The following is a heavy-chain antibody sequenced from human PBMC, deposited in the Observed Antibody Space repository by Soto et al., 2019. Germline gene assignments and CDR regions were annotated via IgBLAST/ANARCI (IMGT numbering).Heavy chain of an antibody. J-gene: IGHJ4*02. CDR2: IYYSGST. V-gene: IGHV4-59*01. CDR1: CGSISSYY. Sequence: SETLSLTCTVSCGSISSYYWSWIRQPPGKGLEWIGYIYYSGSTNYNPSLKSRVTISVDTSKNQFSLKLSSVTAADTAVYYCARFLDTAMVGYFDYWGQGTLVTVSS. D-gene: IGHD5-18*01. CDR3: ARFLDTAMVGYFDY.